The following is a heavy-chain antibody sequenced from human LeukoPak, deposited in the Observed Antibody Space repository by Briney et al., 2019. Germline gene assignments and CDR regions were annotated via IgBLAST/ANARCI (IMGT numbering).Heavy chain of an antibody. D-gene: IGHD3-22*01. V-gene: IGHV1-2*02. J-gene: IGHJ4*02. CDR2: INPNSGGT. CDR3: ARPHYYYDSSGYYRD. Sequence: ASVKVSCKASGYTFTGYYMHWVRPAPGQGPEWMGWINPNSGGTNYAQKFQGRVTMTRDTSISTAYMELSRLRSDDTAVYYCARPHYYYDSSGYYRDWGQGTLVTVSS. CDR1: GYTFTGYY.